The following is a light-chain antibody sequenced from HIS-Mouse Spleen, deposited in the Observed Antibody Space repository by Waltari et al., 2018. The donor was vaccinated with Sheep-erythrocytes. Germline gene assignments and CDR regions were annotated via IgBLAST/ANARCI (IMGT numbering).Light chain of an antibody. V-gene: IGLV2-8*01. Sequence: QSALTQPPSASGSPGQSVTISCTGTSSDVGGYNYVSCYQQHPGKAPKRMIYEVSKRPSGVPERVSGSRSGNAASLTVAGLQAEDEADYYCSSYAGSNNYVYGTGTKVTVL. J-gene: IGLJ1*01. CDR2: EVS. CDR3: SSYAGSNNYV. CDR1: SSDVGGYNY.